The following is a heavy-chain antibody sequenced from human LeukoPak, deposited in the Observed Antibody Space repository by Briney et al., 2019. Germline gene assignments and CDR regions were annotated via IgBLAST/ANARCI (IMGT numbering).Heavy chain of an antibody. CDR1: GYTFISYY. V-gene: IGHV1-46*01. J-gene: IGHJ4*02. Sequence: ASVKVSCKASGYTFISYYMHWVRQAPGQGLEWMGIINPSGGSTSYAQKFQGRVTMTRDTSTSTVYMELSSLRSEDTAVYYCARDRRVGYYDSSGYLDYWGQGTLVTVSS. D-gene: IGHD3-22*01. CDR2: INPSGGST. CDR3: ARDRRVGYYDSSGYLDY.